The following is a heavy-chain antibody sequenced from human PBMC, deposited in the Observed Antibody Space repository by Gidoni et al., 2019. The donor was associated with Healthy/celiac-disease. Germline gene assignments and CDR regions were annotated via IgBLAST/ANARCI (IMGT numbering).Heavy chain of an antibody. V-gene: IGHV3-21*01. Sequence: VQLVESGGGLVQPGGSLRLSCAASGFTFRCYSMNWGRQDPGKGLEWFSSISSSGSTIYYADSVKGRFTISRDNAKNSLYLQMNSLRAEDTAVYYCARSPAKYCSGGSCYFDYWGQGTLVTVSS. CDR2: ISSSGSTI. D-gene: IGHD2-15*01. CDR1: GFTFRCYS. J-gene: IGHJ4*02. CDR3: ARSPAKYCSGGSCYFDY.